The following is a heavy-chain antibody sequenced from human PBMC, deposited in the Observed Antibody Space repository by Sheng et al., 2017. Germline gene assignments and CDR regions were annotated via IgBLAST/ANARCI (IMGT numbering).Heavy chain of an antibody. CDR1: GFTFSSYA. CDR3: ARYYGLGC. Sequence: EVQVLESGGGVGTALGGPWRLSCAASGFTFSSYAMSWVRQAPGKGLEWVSGISGSGDSTYFADSVKGRFTISRDNSKNTLLLQMNSLRAEDTAVYFCARYYGLGCLGPRDHGHRL. CDR2: ISGSGDST. V-gene: IGHV3-23*01. J-gene: IGHJ6*02.